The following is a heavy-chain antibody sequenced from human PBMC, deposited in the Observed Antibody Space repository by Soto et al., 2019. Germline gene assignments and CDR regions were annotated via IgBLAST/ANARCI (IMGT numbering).Heavy chain of an antibody. V-gene: IGHV1-2*04. CDR2: INPNSGGT. CDR1: GYTFTGYY. Sequence: QVQLVQSGAEVKKPGSSVKVSCKASGYTFTGYYMHWVRQAPGQGLEWMGWINPNSGGTNYAQKFQGWVTMTGDTSISTAYMELSRLRSDDTFVYYCARVGGGYCSSTSCDRYYFDYWGQGTLVTVSS. CDR3: ARVGGGYCSSTSCDRYYFDY. J-gene: IGHJ4*02. D-gene: IGHD2-2*01.